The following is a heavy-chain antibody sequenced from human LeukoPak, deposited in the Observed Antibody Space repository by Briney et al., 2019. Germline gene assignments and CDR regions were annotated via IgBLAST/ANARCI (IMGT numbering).Heavy chain of an antibody. CDR1: GGSISSYY. CDR2: ISYSGST. CDR3: ARLGAGPTYYDFWSGYSSFYFDY. D-gene: IGHD3-3*01. Sequence: SETLSLTCTVSGGSISSYYWSWIRQPPGKGLEWIGYISYSGSTKYNPSLKSRVTISVDTSKNQFSLKLSSVTAADTAVYYCARLGAGPTYYDFWSGYSSFYFDYWGQGTLVTVSS. V-gene: IGHV4-59*08. J-gene: IGHJ4*02.